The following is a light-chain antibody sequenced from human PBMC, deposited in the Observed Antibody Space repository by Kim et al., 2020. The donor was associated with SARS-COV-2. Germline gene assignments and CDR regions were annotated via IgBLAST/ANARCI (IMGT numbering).Light chain of an antibody. CDR1: SSDVGGYNY. CDR3: SSYTSSSTLV. V-gene: IGLV2-14*01. CDR2: DVS. J-gene: IGLJ3*02. Sequence: QSALTQPASVSGSPGQSITISCTGTSSDVGGYNYVSWYQQHPGKAPKLMIYDVSKRPSGVSNRFSGSKSGNTASQTISGLQAEDEADYYCSSYTSSSTLVFGGGTQLTVL.